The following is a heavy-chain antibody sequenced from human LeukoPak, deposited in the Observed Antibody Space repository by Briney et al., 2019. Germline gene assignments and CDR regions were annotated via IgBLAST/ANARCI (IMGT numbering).Heavy chain of an antibody. CDR3: ARGYPSELQLGGYFDY. CDR2: INHSGST. J-gene: IGHJ4*02. D-gene: IGHD5-24*01. Sequence: PSETLSLTCAVYGGSFSGYYWSWVRQPPGKGLEWIGEINHSGSTNHNPSLKSRVTISVDTSKNQFSLKLSSVTAADTAVYYCARGYPSELQLGGYFDYWGQGTLVTVSS. CDR1: GGSFSGYY. V-gene: IGHV4-34*01.